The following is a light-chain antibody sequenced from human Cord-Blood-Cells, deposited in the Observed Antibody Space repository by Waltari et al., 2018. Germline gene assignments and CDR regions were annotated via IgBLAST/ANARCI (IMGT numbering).Light chain of an antibody. Sequence: QSALTQPASLSGSPGQSVTISCTGTSRDVGGYHYSSWNQQHPGKAPKLMISDVSTRPSGVSNRFSGSKSGDAAPLTISGLQAEDEADYYGSSYTSSSTVVFGGGTKLTVL. V-gene: IGLV2-14*01. J-gene: IGLJ2*01. CDR3: SSYTSSSTVV. CDR2: DVS. CDR1: SRDVGGYHY.